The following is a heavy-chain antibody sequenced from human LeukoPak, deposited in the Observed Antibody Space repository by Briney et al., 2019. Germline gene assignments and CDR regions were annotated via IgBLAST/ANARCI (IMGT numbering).Heavy chain of an antibody. CDR2: INHSGST. CDR1: GGSFSGYY. J-gene: IGHJ5*02. D-gene: IGHD3-3*01. V-gene: IGHV4-34*01. Sequence: SETLSLTCAVYGGSFSGYYWSWIRQPPGKGLEWIGEINHSGSTNYNPSLKSRVTISVDTSKNQFSLKLSSVTAADTAVYYCARSPFGITIFGVVIQARGNWFYPWGQGTLVTVSS. CDR3: ARSPFGITIFGVVIQARGNWFYP.